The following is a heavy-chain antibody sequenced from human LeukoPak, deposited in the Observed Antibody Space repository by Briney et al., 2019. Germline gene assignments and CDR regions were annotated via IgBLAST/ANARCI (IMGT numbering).Heavy chain of an antibody. CDR1: GIAFSTSW. CDR3: AREVEKGALDY. D-gene: IGHD1-26*01. CDR2: IKQDGSEK. Sequence: GGSLRLSCAASGIAFSTSWMSWIRQTPGKGLEWVGDIKQDGSEKYYVDSVKGRFTISRDNAENSLYLRMNSLRVDDTAVYYCAREVEKGALDYWGQGILVTVSS. V-gene: IGHV3-7*01. J-gene: IGHJ4*02.